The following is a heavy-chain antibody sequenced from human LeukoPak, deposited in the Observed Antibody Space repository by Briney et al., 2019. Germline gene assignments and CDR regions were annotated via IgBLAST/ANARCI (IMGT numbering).Heavy chain of an antibody. D-gene: IGHD6-6*01. CDR2: INSNSGGT. Sequence: ASVKVSCKTSGYTFTDYYIHWVRQAPGHGLEWKGWINSNSGGTSYAQKFQGRVTLTSDTPTRTAYMELNRQTSDDTAVYYCARTSIGARRADCDYWGQGTVVTVSS. CDR1: GYTFTDYY. CDR3: ARTSIGARRADCDY. V-gene: IGHV1-2*02. J-gene: IGHJ4*02.